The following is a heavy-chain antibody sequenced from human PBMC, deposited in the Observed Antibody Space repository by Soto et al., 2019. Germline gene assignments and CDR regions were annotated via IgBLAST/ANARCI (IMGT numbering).Heavy chain of an antibody. Sequence: QVQLVQSGAEVRQPASSVKVSCKTSGGTFSSYAISWLRQAPVQGLEWMGGIVPIVGSTTYAQKFQGRVTITADEATSTAYMQLSRLRSDDTAVYYCVRVVAIPGYPDHWGQGTLVTVSS. J-gene: IGHJ4*02. D-gene: IGHD5-12*01. CDR1: GGTFSSYA. V-gene: IGHV1-69*12. CDR3: VRVVAIPGYPDH. CDR2: IVPIVGST.